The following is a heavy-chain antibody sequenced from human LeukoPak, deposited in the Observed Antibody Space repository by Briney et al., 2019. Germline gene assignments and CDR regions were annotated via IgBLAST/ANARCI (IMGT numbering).Heavy chain of an antibody. CDR3: ARHYDDSRGLAAFDI. J-gene: IGHJ3*02. Sequence: GGPLRLSCVASGFTFSNYAKSWVRRAPGTGLEWVSAISATGDVTYYADSVKGRFTISRHNSKNTVYLHLNSLRAEDTALYYCARHYDDSRGLAAFDIWGQGTMVTVSS. V-gene: IGHV3-23*01. D-gene: IGHD3-22*01. CDR2: ISATGDVT. CDR1: GFTFSNYA.